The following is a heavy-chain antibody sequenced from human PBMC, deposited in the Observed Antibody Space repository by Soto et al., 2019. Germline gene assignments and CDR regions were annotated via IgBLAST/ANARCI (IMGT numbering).Heavy chain of an antibody. D-gene: IGHD6-13*01. J-gene: IGHJ1*01. Sequence: EVQLVESGGGLVKPGGSLRLSCAASGFGFSRYSMNWVRQAPGKGLEWVSCISSSSAYIQYADSVKGRFTIFRDNAKNSLSLQLNSLRADDTAVYYCARDISGSWRAEYFQHWGQGALVTVSS. CDR2: ISSSSAYI. CDR1: GFGFSRYS. CDR3: ARDISGSWRAEYFQH. V-gene: IGHV3-21*01.